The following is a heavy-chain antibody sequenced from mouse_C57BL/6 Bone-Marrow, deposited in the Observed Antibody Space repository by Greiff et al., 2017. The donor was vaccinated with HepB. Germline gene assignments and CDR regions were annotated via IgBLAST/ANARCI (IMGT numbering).Heavy chain of an antibody. CDR3: ARGIYYDYDDWYFDV. Sequence: VQLKESGPELVKPGASVKMSCKASGYTFTDYNMHWVKQSHGKSLEWIGYINPNNGGTSYNQKFKGKATLTVNKSSSTAYMELRSLTSEDSAVYYCARGIYYDYDDWYFDVWGTGTTVTVSS. D-gene: IGHD2-4*01. CDR1: GYTFTDYN. V-gene: IGHV1-22*01. J-gene: IGHJ1*03. CDR2: INPNNGGT.